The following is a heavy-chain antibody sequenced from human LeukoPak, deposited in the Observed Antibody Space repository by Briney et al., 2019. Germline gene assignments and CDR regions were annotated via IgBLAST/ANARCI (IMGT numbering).Heavy chain of an antibody. J-gene: IGHJ6*03. CDR1: GGSISSHY. CDR2: IYYSGST. D-gene: IGHD1-26*01. V-gene: IGHV4-59*11. CDR3: ARDKRLLKDNYYYYMDV. Sequence: PSETLSLTCTVSGGSISSHYWSWLRQPPGKGLEWIGDIYYSGSTNYNPSLKSRVTISVDTSKNQFSLKLSSVTAADTAVYYCARDKRLLKDNYYYYMDVWGKGTTVTVSS.